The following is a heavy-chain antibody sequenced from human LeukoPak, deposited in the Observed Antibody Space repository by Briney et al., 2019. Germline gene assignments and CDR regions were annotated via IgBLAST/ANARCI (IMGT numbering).Heavy chain of an antibody. CDR2: IHYSGST. CDR3: ARDLGRGYSGEFDF. D-gene: IGHD5-12*01. V-gene: IGHV4-59*01. J-gene: IGHJ4*02. CDR1: GGSMNNYY. Sequence: SETLPLTCTVSGGSMNNYYWSWIRQAPGKGLEWIGTIHYSGSTSYNISLKSRVTISLDTSKSQFSLRLTSVTAADTAVYYCARDLGRGYSGEFDFWGQGTLVTVSS.